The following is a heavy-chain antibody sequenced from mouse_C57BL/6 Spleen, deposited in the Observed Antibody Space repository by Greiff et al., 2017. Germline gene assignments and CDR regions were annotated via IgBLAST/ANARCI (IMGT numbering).Heavy chain of an antibody. CDR1: GYSITSGYY. CDR2: ISYDGSN. V-gene: IGHV3-6*01. J-gene: IGHJ3*01. CDR3: ARGGLFAY. Sequence: LMESGPGLVKPSQSLSLTCSVTGYSITSGYYWNWIRQFPGNKLEWMGYISYDGSNNYNPSLKNRISITRDTSKNQFFLKLNSVTTEDTATYYCARGGLFAYWGQGTLVTVSA.